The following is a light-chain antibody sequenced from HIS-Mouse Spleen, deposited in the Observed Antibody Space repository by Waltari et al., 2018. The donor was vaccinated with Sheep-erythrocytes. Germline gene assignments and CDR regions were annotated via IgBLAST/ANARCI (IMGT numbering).Light chain of an antibody. J-gene: IGKJ3*01. CDR1: QGISSY. V-gene: IGKV1-9*01. CDR2: APS. Sequence: DIQLTQSPSFLSASVGDRVTITCRASQGISSYLAWYQQKPGKAPKLLIYAPSTLQSGVPSRFSGSGSGTEFTLTISSLQPEDFATYYCQQLNSYPSTFGPGTKVDIK. CDR3: QQLNSYPST.